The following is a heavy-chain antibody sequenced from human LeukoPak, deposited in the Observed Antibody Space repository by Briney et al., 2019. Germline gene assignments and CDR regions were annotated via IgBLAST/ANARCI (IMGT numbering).Heavy chain of an antibody. Sequence: PSETLSLTCTVSGGSISSYYWSWIRQPPGKGLEWIGYIYYSGSTNYNPSLKSRVTISVDTSKNQFSLKLSSATAADTAVYYCARLQKGYSSGWYFDYWGQGTLVTVSS. CDR1: GGSISSYY. CDR2: IYYSGST. J-gene: IGHJ4*02. CDR3: ARLQKGYSSGWYFDY. D-gene: IGHD6-19*01. V-gene: IGHV4-59*08.